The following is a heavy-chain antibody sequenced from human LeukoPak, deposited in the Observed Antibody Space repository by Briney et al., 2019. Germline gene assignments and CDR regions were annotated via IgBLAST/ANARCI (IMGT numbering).Heavy chain of an antibody. D-gene: IGHD1-26*01. Sequence: GGSLRLSCAASGFTFSNYAMSWVRQAPRKGREWVSGISGRGGSTYYADSVGRFSISRDNSNNTLYLQMTSLRAEDTAVYYCAKEGRGMGAATIDYWGQGTLVTVSS. CDR3: AKEGRGMGAATIDY. CDR1: GFTFSNYA. J-gene: IGHJ4*02. V-gene: IGHV3-23*01. CDR2: ISGRGGST.